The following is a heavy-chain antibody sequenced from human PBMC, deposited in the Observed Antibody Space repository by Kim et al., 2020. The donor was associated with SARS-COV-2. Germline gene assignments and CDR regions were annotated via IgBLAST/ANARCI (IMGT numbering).Heavy chain of an antibody. Sequence: GGSLRLSCAASGFTFSSYAMSWVRQAPGKGLEWVSAISGSGGSTYYADSVKGRFTISRDNSKNTLYLQMNSLRAEDTAVYYCAKDGLQWLVPGMDVWGQGTTVTVSS. D-gene: IGHD6-19*01. CDR1: GFTFSSYA. V-gene: IGHV3-23*01. CDR2: ISGSGGST. CDR3: AKDGLQWLVPGMDV. J-gene: IGHJ6*02.